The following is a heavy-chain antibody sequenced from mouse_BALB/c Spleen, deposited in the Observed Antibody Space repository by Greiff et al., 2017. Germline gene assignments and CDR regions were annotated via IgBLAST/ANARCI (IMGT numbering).Heavy chain of an antibody. Sequence: QVQLHQSGAELARPGASVKLSCKASGYTFTSYWMQWVKQRPGQGLEWIGAIYPGDGDTRYTQKFKGKATLTADKSSSTAYMQLSSLASEDSAVYYCARDYGKEGFAYWGQGTLVTVSA. V-gene: IGHV1-87*01. CDR2: IYPGDGDT. D-gene: IGHD2-1*01. CDR1: GYTFTSYW. CDR3: ARDYGKEGFAY. J-gene: IGHJ3*01.